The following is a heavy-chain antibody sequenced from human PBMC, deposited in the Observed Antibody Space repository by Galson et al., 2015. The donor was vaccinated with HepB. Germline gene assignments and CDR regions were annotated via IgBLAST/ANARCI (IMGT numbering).Heavy chain of an antibody. J-gene: IGHJ6*02. Sequence: SLRLSCAASGFTFSSYSMNWVRQAPGKGLEWVSSISSSSSYIYYADSVKGRFTISRDNAKNSLYLQMNSLRAEDTAVYYCARLDEYYDFWSGHYTGSTYYYYYGMDVWGQGTSVTVSS. CDR2: ISSSSSYI. V-gene: IGHV3-21*01. CDR1: GFTFSSYS. CDR3: ARLDEYYDFWSGHYTGSTYYYYYGMDV. D-gene: IGHD3-3*01.